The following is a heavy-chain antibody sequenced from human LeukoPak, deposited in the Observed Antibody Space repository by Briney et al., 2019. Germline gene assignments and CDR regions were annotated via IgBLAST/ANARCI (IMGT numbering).Heavy chain of an antibody. J-gene: IGHJ3*02. Sequence: GGSLRLSCAASGFGFSRYWMHWVRQAPGTGLKWVSRIYRDGSTTDYADSVKGRFTISRDNAKNSLYLQMNSLRAEDTAVYYCARDPYVWGSYRYQGAFDIWGQGTMVTVSS. CDR3: ARDPYVWGSYRYQGAFDI. V-gene: IGHV3-74*01. D-gene: IGHD3-16*02. CDR1: GFGFSRYW. CDR2: IYRDGSTT.